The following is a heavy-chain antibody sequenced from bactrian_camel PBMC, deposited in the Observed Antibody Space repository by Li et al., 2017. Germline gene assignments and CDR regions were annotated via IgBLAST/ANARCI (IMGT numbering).Heavy chain of an antibody. V-gene: IGHV3S28*01. CDR1: MGTANTYY. Sequence: QLVESGGGSVQAGGSLRLSCASSMGTANTYYMGWFRQAPGKEREGVASIYTQDGRTAYADSVKGRFTISQDNANNALYLHTNSLKPEDTAMYYCAAHVPRFGYEYRTGPICLSRVTDYSYQGQGTQVTV. D-gene: IGHD3*01. CDR2: IYTQDGRT. J-gene: IGHJ4*01.